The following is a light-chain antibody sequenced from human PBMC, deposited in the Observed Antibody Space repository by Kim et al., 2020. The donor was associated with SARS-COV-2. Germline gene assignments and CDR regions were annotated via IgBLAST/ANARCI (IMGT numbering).Light chain of an antibody. Sequence: ELTQPPSASGTPGLRVTISCSGSSSNIGTNYVYWYQQLPGTAPKLLISRNNQRPSGVPDRFSGSKSGTSASLAISGLRSEDEADYYCATWDDSLSGYVFGTGTKVTVL. V-gene: IGLV1-47*01. CDR1: SSNIGTNY. CDR2: RNN. CDR3: ATWDDSLSGYV. J-gene: IGLJ1*01.